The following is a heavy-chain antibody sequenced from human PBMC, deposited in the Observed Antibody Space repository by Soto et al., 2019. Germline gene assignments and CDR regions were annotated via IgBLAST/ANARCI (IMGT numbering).Heavy chain of an antibody. J-gene: IGHJ6*02. Sequence: ASVKVSCKASGDTFTIFAISWVRQAPGQGLEWLGWISPYNDDTKYAQRLQGRVTMTTDTSTRTAYMDIRGLRSDDTAIYYCARGGYYDSSGARNYHYYGMDVWGQGTTVTVSS. CDR1: GDTFTIFA. CDR2: ISPYNDDT. CDR3: ARGGYYDSSGARNYHYYGMDV. D-gene: IGHD3-22*01. V-gene: IGHV1-18*01.